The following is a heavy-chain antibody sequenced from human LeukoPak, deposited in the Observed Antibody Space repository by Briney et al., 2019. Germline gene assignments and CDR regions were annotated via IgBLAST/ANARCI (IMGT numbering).Heavy chain of an antibody. CDR1: GFTFSNAW. CDR2: IGGSNGIT. CDR3: ARNENSGWGYFDY. J-gene: IGHJ4*02. V-gene: IGHV3-23*01. Sequence: GGSLRLSCAASGFTFSNAWMNWVRQAPGKGLEWVSVIGGSNGITFYVGSVKGRFTISRDNSKDTLYLQMNSLRAEDTAVYYCARNENSGWGYFDYWGRGTLVTVSS. D-gene: IGHD5-12*01.